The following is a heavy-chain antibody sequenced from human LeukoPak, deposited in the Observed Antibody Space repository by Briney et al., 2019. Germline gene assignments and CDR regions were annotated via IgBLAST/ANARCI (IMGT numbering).Heavy chain of an antibody. CDR2: ISYDGSNK. J-gene: IGHJ4*02. CDR1: GFTFSTYA. V-gene: IGHV3-30-3*01. CDR3: ARTTTPHYYGSGSYALGY. D-gene: IGHD3-10*01. Sequence: GGSLRLSRAASGFTFSTYAMHWVRQGPGKGLEWVAVISYDGSNKYYADSVKGRFTISRDNSKNTLYVQMSSLSAEDTAVYYCARTTTPHYYGSGSYALGYWGQGTLVTVPS.